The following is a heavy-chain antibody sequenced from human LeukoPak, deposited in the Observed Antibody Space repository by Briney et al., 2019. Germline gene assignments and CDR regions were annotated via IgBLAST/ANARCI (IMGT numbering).Heavy chain of an antibody. D-gene: IGHD3-16*01. Sequence: ASVKVSVKASGYIFTNYYIHWVRQAPGQGLDWMGWINPNSGDTNYAQKFQGRVTITRDTSINTAYMELSLTSDDTAVYYCAKIPFGGVADWGQGTLVTVS. CDR1: GYIFTNYY. CDR2: INPNSGDT. J-gene: IGHJ4*02. V-gene: IGHV1-2*02. CDR3: AKIPFGGVAD.